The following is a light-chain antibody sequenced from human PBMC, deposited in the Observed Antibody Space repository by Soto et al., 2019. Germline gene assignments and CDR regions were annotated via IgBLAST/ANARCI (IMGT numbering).Light chain of an antibody. Sequence: DIQMTQAPSTLSASVRDRVTITCRASQSISNSLNWYQQKPGRXPKXXIYAASSLQSGVPSRFSGSGSGTDFILTISSLQPEDFATYYCQQSYSTPRDFGQGTRLEI. CDR2: AAS. V-gene: IGKV1-39*01. CDR3: QQSYSTPRD. J-gene: IGKJ5*01. CDR1: QSISNS.